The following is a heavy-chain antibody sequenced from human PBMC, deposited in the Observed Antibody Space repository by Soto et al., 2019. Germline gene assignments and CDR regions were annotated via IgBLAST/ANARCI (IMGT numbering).Heavy chain of an antibody. Sequence: QVQLQESGPGLVKPSQTLSLTCTVSGGSISSADYYWSWIRQPPGKGLEWIGYIYYSGSTYHNPSLRSRLTISLDTSKNQFSLNLSSVTAADTAVYYCARDRYFDSSGYYPWGQGTLVTVSS. CDR3: ARDRYFDSSGYYP. CDR1: GGSISSADYY. CDR2: IYYSGST. D-gene: IGHD3-22*01. J-gene: IGHJ5*02. V-gene: IGHV4-30-4*01.